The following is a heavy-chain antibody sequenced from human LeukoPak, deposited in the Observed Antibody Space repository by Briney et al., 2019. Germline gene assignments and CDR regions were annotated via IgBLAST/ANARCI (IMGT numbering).Heavy chain of an antibody. V-gene: IGHV3-23*01. CDR3: ARTSGWYPYFDY. D-gene: IGHD6-19*01. CDR1: GFTFTTHA. J-gene: IGHJ4*02. CDR2: ILTSDGNP. Sequence: GGSLRLSCAASGFTFTTHAMNWVRQAPGKGLEWISSILTSDGNPYFADSVKGRFTISRDNSKNTVDLRMNSLRAEDTAVYYCARTSGWYPYFDYWGQGTLVTVSS.